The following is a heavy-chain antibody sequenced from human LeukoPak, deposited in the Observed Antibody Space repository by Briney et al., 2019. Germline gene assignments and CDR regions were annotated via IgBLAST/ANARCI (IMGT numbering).Heavy chain of an antibody. D-gene: IGHD2/OR15-2a*01. Sequence: SETLSLTCTVSGASVSSDYWSWIRQSPGKGLEWIGYIYHSGHTMSNPSLKSRVSLSLDTSNSQFSLKLSSVTAADTAVYYCARHPFQYPFDHWGQGTVVSVSS. CDR2: IYHSGHT. V-gene: IGHV4-59*08. CDR1: GASVSSDY. CDR3: ARHPFQYPFDH. J-gene: IGHJ5*02.